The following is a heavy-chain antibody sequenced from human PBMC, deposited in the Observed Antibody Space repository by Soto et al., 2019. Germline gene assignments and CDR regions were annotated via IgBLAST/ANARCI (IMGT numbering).Heavy chain of an antibody. CDR2: IIPIFGTA. V-gene: IGHV1-69*01. J-gene: IGHJ4*02. Sequence: QVQLVQSGAEVKKPGSSVKVSCKASGGTFSSYAISWVRQAPGQGLEWMGGIIPIFGTANYAQNFQGRVTITAEESTGTGYMELSSLRSEDTAVYYCARVGIAAAGPLGYWGQGTLVTVSS. D-gene: IGHD6-13*01. CDR3: ARVGIAAAGPLGY. CDR1: GGTFSSYA.